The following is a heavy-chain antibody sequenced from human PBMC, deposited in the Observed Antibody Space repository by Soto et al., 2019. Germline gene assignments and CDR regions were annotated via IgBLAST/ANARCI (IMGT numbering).Heavy chain of an antibody. CDR2: IYYSGST. CDR3: ARAEGDFDWLLPYYFDY. D-gene: IGHD3-9*01. CDR1: GGSISSGDYY. Sequence: TLSLTCTVSGGSISSGDYYWSWIRQPPGKGLEWIGYIYYSGSTYYNPSLKSRVTISVDTSKNQFSLKLSSVTAADTAVYYCARAEGDFDWLLPYYFDYWGQGTLVTVSS. J-gene: IGHJ4*02. V-gene: IGHV4-30-4*01.